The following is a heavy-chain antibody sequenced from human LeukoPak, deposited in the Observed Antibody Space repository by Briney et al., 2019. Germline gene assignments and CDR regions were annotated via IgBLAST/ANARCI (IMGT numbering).Heavy chain of an antibody. CDR2: IYYSGST. Sequence: SETLSLTCTVSGGSISSSSYYWGWIRQPPGKGLEWIGSIYYSGSTYYNPSLKSRVTISVDTSKNQFSLKLSSVTAADTAVYYCASSMVRGVIDVTYFDYWGQGTLVTVSS. V-gene: IGHV4-39*07. CDR3: ASSMVRGVIDVTYFDY. D-gene: IGHD3-10*01. J-gene: IGHJ4*02. CDR1: GGSISSSSYY.